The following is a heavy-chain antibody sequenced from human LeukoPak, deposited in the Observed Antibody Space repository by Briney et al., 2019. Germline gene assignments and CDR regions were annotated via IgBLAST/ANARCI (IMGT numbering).Heavy chain of an antibody. V-gene: IGHV3-11*04. J-gene: IGHJ4*02. D-gene: IGHD2-8*02. Sequence: GGSLRLSCAASGFNFGDYHMTWIRQRPGKGLEWVSDIHKGYGRIYYAESVKGRFTISRDNAKNSLFLQMSRLGPEDTAVYYCMRGPWGMLLDYWGQGTLVTVSS. CDR2: IHKGYGRI. CDR1: GFNFGDYH. CDR3: MRGPWGMLLDY.